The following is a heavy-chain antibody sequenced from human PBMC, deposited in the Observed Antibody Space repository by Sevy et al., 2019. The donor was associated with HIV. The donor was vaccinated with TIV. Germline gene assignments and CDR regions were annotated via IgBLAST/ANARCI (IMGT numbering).Heavy chain of an antibody. D-gene: IGHD2-15*01. CDR1: GYTFTGYY. V-gene: IGHV1-2*02. CDR2: INPNGGGT. CDR3: ARERVYCSGGSCKPGGWFDP. J-gene: IGHJ5*02. Sequence: ASVKVSCKASGYTFTGYYMHWVRQAPGQGLEWMGWINPNGGGTTYAQKFQGRVTMTRDTSISTAYRELSRLRSDDTAGYYCARERVYCSGGSCKPGGWFDPWGQGTLVTVSS.